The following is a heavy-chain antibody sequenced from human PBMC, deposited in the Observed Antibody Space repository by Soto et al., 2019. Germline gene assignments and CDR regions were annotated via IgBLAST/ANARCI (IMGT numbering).Heavy chain of an antibody. CDR2: ISYDGSNK. V-gene: IGHV3-30-3*01. Sequence: QVQLVESGGGVVQPGRSLRLSCAASGFTFSSYAMHWVRQAPGKGLEWMTIISYDGSNKYYADSVKGRFTISRDNSKNTLYLQMNSLRAEDTAVYYCARDQPREMATMTLDDWGQGTLVTVSS. CDR3: ARDQPREMATMTLDD. J-gene: IGHJ4*02. CDR1: GFTFSSYA.